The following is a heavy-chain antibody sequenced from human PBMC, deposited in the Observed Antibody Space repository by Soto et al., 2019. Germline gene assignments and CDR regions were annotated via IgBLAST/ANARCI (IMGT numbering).Heavy chain of an antibody. CDR2: ISYDGSNK. V-gene: IGHV3-30-3*01. CDR3: ARDRSGWNFDH. CDR1: GFTFSSYA. Sequence: GGSLRLSCAASGFTFSSYAMHWVRQAPGKGLEWVAVISYDGSNKYYADSVKGRFTISRDNAKNSLFLQMNSLRADDTGVYYCARDRSGWNFDHWGQGTLVTVSS. D-gene: IGHD6-19*01. J-gene: IGHJ4*02.